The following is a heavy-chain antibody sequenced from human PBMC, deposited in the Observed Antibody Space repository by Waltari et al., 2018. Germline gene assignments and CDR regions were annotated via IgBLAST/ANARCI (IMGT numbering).Heavy chain of an antibody. CDR1: GGAFSGYY. V-gene: IGHV4-34*01. Sequence: QVQLQQWGAGLLKPSETLSLTCAVAGGAFSGYYWSWIRHPPGQGVEGLGEINQSGSTNYNPSLKSRVTISVDTSKNQFSLKLSSVTAAATAVYYCARASRDTATVTGTSINFDYWGQGTLVTVSS. D-gene: IGHD5-18*01. CDR3: ARASRDTATVTGTSINFDY. J-gene: IGHJ4*02. CDR2: INQSGST.